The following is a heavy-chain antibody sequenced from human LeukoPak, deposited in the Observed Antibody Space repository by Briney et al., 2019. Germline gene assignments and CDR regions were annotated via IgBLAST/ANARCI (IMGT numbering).Heavy chain of an antibody. J-gene: IGHJ4*02. V-gene: IGHV3-7*01. CDR1: GFTLITYW. CDR2: IKQDGSEK. Sequence: GGSLRLSCAASGFTLITYWMTWVRQAPGKGLEWVANIKQDGSEKYYVDSVKGRFTISRDNAKNSLYLQMNSLRAEDTGVYYCAREHPYYYDSSGTALMAEIKYYFDYWGQGTLVTVSS. CDR3: AREHPYYYDSSGTALMAEIKYYFDY. D-gene: IGHD3-22*01.